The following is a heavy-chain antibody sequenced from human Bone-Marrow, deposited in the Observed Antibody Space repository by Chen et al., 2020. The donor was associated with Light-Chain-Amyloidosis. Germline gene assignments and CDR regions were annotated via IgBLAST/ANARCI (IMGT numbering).Heavy chain of an antibody. Sequence: EVQLLESGGGLVQPGGSLRLSCAASGFTFSSHAMNWVRQAPGKGLEWVSAIGGIGGSTYYADSVKGRFTISRDNSKNTLYVQMDSLRAEDTAVYYCVRDPGVVAIHYFESWGQGTLVTVSS. V-gene: IGHV3-23*01. J-gene: IGHJ4*02. CDR2: IGGIGGST. D-gene: IGHD2-15*01. CDR1: GFTFSSHA. CDR3: VRDPGVVAIHYFES.